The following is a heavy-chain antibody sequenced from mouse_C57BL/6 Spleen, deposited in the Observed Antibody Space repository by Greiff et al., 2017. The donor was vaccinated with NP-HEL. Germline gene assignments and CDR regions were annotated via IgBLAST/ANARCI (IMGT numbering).Heavy chain of an antibody. D-gene: IGHD3-2*01. CDR1: GYAFSSSW. CDR3: ARSETAHYAMDY. Sequence: QVQLQQSGPELVKPGASVKISCKASGYAFSSSWMNWVKQRPGKGLEWIGRIYPGDGDTNYNGKFKGKATLTADKSSSTAYMQLSSLTSEDSAVYLCARSETAHYAMDYWGQGTSVTVSS. V-gene: IGHV1-82*01. J-gene: IGHJ4*01. CDR2: IYPGDGDT.